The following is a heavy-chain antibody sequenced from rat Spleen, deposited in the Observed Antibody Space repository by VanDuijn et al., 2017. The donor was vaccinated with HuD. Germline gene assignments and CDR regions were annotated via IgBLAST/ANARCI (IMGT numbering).Heavy chain of an antibody. J-gene: IGHJ3*01. CDR2: ISSGGGGT. D-gene: IGHD1-9*01. CDR1: GFTLSDHY. V-gene: IGHV5-25*01. Sequence: EVQLVESGGGLVQPGRSLKLSCAASGFTLSDHYMAWVRQAPTKGLEWVASISSGGGGTYYPDSVKGRFTISRDNAKSTLFLQRDGLRSEDTASYYCARQFYGYTDWGKGTLVTVSS. CDR3: ARQFYGYTD.